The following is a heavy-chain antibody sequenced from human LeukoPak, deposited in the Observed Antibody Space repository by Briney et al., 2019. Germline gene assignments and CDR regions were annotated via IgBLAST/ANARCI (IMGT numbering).Heavy chain of an antibody. Sequence: SGPTLVKPTQTLTLTCTFSGFSLSTSGVAVGWIRQPPGKALEWLALIYWDDDKRYSPSLKSRLAITKDTSKNQVVFTMTNMDPVDTATYYCSHHSSRSTFDYWGQGTLVTVSS. CDR1: GFSLSTSGVA. J-gene: IGHJ4*02. V-gene: IGHV2-5*02. D-gene: IGHD6-19*01. CDR2: IYWDDDK. CDR3: SHHSSRSTFDY.